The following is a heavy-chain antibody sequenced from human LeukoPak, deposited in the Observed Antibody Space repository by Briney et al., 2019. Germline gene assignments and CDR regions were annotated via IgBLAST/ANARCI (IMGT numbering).Heavy chain of an antibody. CDR2: IYYSGST. CDR1: GGSITSDNYC. J-gene: IGHJ4*02. CDR3: ARRRRVTVTKGGDYFDY. Sequence: SETLSLTCTVSGGSITSDNYCWSWVRQPPGKGLEWIGYIYYSGSTNYNPSLKSRVTISVDTSKNQFSLKLSSVTAADTAVYYCARRRRVTVTKGGDYFDYWGQGTLVTVSS. D-gene: IGHD4-17*01. V-gene: IGHV4-61*01.